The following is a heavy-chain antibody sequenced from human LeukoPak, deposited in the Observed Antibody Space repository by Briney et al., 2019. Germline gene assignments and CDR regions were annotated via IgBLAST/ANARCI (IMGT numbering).Heavy chain of an antibody. D-gene: IGHD3-16*01. CDR1: GGSISSYY. V-gene: IGHV4-59*08. CDR3: ARLGYYYYMDV. CDR2: IYYSGST. J-gene: IGHJ6*03. Sequence: SETLSLTCTVSGGSISSYYWSWIRQPPGKGLEWIGYIYYSGSTNYNPSLKSRVTISVDTSKNQFSLKLSFVTAADTAVYYCARLGYYYYMDVWGKGTTVTISS.